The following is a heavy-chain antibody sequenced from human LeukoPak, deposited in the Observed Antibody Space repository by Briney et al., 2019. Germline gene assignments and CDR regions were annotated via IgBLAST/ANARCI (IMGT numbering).Heavy chain of an antibody. CDR2: IRQDGSEK. CDR1: GFTFSSYW. V-gene: IGHV3-7*01. J-gene: IGHJ6*03. D-gene: IGHD6-13*01. Sequence: GGSLRLSCAASGFTFSSYWMSWVRQAPGKGLEWVANIRQDGSEKYYVDSVKGRFTISRDNAKNSLYLQMNSLRAEDTAVYYCARVSSGWSGRYYSSHMEVLGKGTTVTVCS. CDR3: ARVSSGWSGRYYSSHMEV.